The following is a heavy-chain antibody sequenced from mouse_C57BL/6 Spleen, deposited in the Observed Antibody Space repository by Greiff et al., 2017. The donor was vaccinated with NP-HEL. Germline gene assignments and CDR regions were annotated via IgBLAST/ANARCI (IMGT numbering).Heavy chain of an antibody. CDR2: FYPGSGSI. V-gene: IGHV1-62-2*01. Sequence: VKLVESGAELVKPGASVKLSCKASGYTFTEYTIHWVKQRSGQGLEWIGWFYPGSGSIKYNEKFKDKATLTADKSSSTVYMELSRLTSEDSAVYFCARHEDGYYGSRNYAMDYWGQGTSVTVSS. CDR1: GYTFTEYT. J-gene: IGHJ4*01. CDR3: ARHEDGYYGSRNYAMDY. D-gene: IGHD1-1*01.